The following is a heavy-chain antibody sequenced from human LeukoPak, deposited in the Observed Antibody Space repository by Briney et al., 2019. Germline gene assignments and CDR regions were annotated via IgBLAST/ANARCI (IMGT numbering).Heavy chain of an antibody. Sequence: GASVKVSCKVSGYTLTELSMHWVRQAPGKGLEWMGGFDPEDGETIYAQKFQGRVTMTEDTSTDTAYMELSSLRSEDTAVYYCATGQNIVGAARDAFDIWGQGTMVTVSS. D-gene: IGHD1-26*01. J-gene: IGHJ3*02. V-gene: IGHV1-24*01. CDR2: FDPEDGET. CDR3: ATGQNIVGAARDAFDI. CDR1: GYTLTELS.